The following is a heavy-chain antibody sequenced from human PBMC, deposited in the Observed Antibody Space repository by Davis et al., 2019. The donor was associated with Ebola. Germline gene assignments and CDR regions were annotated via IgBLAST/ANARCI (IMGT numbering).Heavy chain of an antibody. CDR3: ARARAPIFGERDYYYYYGMDV. D-gene: IGHD3-3*01. J-gene: IGHJ6*02. V-gene: IGHV3-48*03. CDR2: ISSSGSTI. Sequence: GGSLRLSCAASGFTFSSYEMNWVRQAPGKGLEWVSYISSSGSTIYYADSVKGRFTISRDNAKNTLYLQMNSLGSEDTAVYYCARARAPIFGERDYYYYYGMDVWGQGTTVTVSS. CDR1: GFTFSSYE.